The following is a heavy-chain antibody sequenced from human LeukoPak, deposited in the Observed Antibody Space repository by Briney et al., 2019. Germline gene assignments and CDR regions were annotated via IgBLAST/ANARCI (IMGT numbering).Heavy chain of an antibody. J-gene: IGHJ3*02. D-gene: IGHD3-16*01. Sequence: TSETLSLTCTVSGGSISSSSYYWGWIRQPPGKGLEWIGSIYYSGSTYYNPSLKSRVTISVDTSKNQFSLKLSSVTAADTAVYYCARMMNAFDIWGQGTMVTVSS. CDR3: ARMMNAFDI. CDR1: GGSISSSSYY. V-gene: IGHV4-39*01. CDR2: IYYSGST.